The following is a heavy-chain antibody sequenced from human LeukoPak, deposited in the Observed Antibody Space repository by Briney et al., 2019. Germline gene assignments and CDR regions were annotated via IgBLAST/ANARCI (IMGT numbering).Heavy chain of an antibody. CDR1: GYSFTSYW. V-gene: IGHV5-51*01. D-gene: IGHD6-13*01. Sequence: GESLKISCKGSGYSFTSYWIGWVRQMPGKGLEWVGIIYPGDSDTRYSPSFQGQVTISADKSISTAYLQWSSLKASDTAMYYCARRSSSGSTGWFDPWAREPWSPSPQ. CDR2: IYPGDSDT. J-gene: IGHJ5*02. CDR3: ARRSSSGSTGWFDP.